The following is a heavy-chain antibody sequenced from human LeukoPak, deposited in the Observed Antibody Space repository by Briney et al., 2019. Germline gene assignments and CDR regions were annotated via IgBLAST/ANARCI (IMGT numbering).Heavy chain of an antibody. J-gene: IGHJ3*02. Sequence: PSGTLSLIRTVSGPPHRNSYWRWVRQPPAKRLEWMGFIYYNENTNSNHSLMSRVTISLDTSKNQVSVKLTSVTAADTAVDYCVGGNYYNRGYSNAFDIWGQGAMVTVSS. V-gene: IGHV4-59*07. D-gene: IGHD3-22*01. CDR3: VGGNYYNRGYSNAFDI. CDR2: IYYNENT. CDR1: GPPHRNSY.